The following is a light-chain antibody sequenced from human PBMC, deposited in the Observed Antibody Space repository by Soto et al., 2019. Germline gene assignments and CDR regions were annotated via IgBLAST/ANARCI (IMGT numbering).Light chain of an antibody. Sequence: IQLTQSPSSLSASVGDRVTITCRASQGFSSYLAWYQQKPGKAPKLLIYAASTLQSGVPSRFSGSGSGTDFTLTISSLQPEDFATYYCQQLDSYPWTFGQGAKVDIK. J-gene: IGKJ1*01. V-gene: IGKV1-9*01. CDR3: QQLDSYPWT. CDR2: AAS. CDR1: QGFSSY.